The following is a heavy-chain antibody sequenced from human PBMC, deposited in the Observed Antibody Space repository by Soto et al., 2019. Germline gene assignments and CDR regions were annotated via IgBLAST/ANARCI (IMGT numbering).Heavy chain of an antibody. CDR1: GYTFTVYA. J-gene: IGHJ4*02. V-gene: IGHV1-3*01. Sequence: ASVKVSCKASGYTFTVYAMHWVRQAPGQRLEWMGWINAGNGNTKYSQKFQGRVTITRDTSASTAYMELSSLRSEDTAVYYCARDLGSGWYFDYWGQGTLVTVSS. D-gene: IGHD6-19*01. CDR3: ARDLGSGWYFDY. CDR2: INAGNGNT.